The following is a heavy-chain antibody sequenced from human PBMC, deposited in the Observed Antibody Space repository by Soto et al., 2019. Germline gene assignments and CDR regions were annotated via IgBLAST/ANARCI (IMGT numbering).Heavy chain of an antibody. D-gene: IGHD2-21*02. J-gene: IGHJ4*02. CDR3: ASPFIVVVTATDG. CDR2: ISYDGSNK. Sequence: GGSLRLSCAASGFTFSSYAMHWVRQAPGKGLEWVAVISYDGSNKYYADSVKGRFTISRDNSKNTLYLQMNSLRAEDTAVYYCASPFIVVVTATDGWGQGTLVTVSS. V-gene: IGHV3-30-3*01. CDR1: GFTFSSYA.